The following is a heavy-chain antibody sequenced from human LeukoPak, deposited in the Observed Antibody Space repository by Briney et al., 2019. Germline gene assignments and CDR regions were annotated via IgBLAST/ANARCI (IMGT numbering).Heavy chain of an antibody. CDR1: GFINGTAW. V-gene: IGHV3-15*01. CDR3: IAHFPYFYGFDV. Sequence: GGSLRLSRVSSGFINGTAWMLWVRQARGKGLEWLGHIKSEGEGATTDYAAPAKGRFAISRDDSKNMIYLQMSSLKIDDTAIYYCIAHFPYFYGFDVWGKGTTVTVSS. J-gene: IGHJ6*04. CDR2: IKSEGEGATT. D-gene: IGHD3-3*02.